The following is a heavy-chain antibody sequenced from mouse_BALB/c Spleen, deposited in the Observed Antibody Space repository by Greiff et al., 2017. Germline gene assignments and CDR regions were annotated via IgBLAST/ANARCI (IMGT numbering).Heavy chain of an antibody. CDR3: AGGTHYYGYWYFDV. Sequence: QVQLQQSGPELVKPGASVKISCKASGYAFSSSWMNWVKQRPGQGLEWIGRIYPGDGDTNYNGKFKGKATLTADKSSSTAYMQLSSLTSVDSAVYFCAGGTHYYGYWYFDVWGAGTTVTVSS. D-gene: IGHD1-2*01. J-gene: IGHJ1*01. CDR2: IYPGDGDT. CDR1: GYAFSSSW. V-gene: IGHV1-82*01.